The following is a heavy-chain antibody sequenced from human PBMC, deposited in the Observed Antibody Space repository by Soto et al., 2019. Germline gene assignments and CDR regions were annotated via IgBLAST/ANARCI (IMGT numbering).Heavy chain of an antibody. CDR3: ASSVGPQNWNDPQDAFDI. D-gene: IGHD1-1*01. Sequence: ASVKFSCKASGYTFTSYGISWVRQAPGQGLEWMGWISAYNGNTNYAQKLQGRVTMTTDTSTSTAYMELRSLRSDDTAVYYCASSVGPQNWNDPQDAFDIWGQGTMVTVSS. V-gene: IGHV1-18*01. J-gene: IGHJ3*02. CDR2: ISAYNGNT. CDR1: GYTFTSYG.